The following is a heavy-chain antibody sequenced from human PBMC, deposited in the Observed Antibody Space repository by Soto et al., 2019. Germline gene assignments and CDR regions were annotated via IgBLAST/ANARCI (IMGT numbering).Heavy chain of an antibody. Sequence: GGSPRLFCVAAGFTFSSYAMSWVRPAPGKGLEWVSAISGSGGSTYYADYVKGRFTISRDNSKNTLYLQMNSLRAEDTAVYYCAKASTVVTPAPFDYWGQGTLVTVSS. CDR2: ISGSGGST. D-gene: IGHD4-17*01. J-gene: IGHJ4*02. CDR1: GFTFSSYA. V-gene: IGHV3-23*01. CDR3: AKASTVVTPAPFDY.